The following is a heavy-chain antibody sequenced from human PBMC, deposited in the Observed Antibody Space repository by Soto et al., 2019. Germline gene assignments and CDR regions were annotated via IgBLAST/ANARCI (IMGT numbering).Heavy chain of an antibody. D-gene: IGHD5-12*01. CDR2: INPNSGGT. J-gene: IGHJ6*02. CDR3: ARMGPMVATIYHGMDV. Sequence: GASVKVSCKASGYTFTGYYMHWVRQAPGQGLEWMGWINPNSGGTNYAQKFQGRVTMTRDTSISTAYMELSRLRSDDTAVYYCARMGPMVATIYHGMDVWGQGTTVTVSS. CDR1: GYTFTGYY. V-gene: IGHV1-2*02.